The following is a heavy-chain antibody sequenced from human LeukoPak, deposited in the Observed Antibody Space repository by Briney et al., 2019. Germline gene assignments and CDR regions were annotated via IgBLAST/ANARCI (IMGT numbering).Heavy chain of an antibody. CDR2: INPNSGGT. Sequence: ASVKVSCKASGYTFTGYYVHWVRQAPGQGLEWMGWINPNSGGTNYAQKFQGRVTMTRDTSINTAYMELGRLRSDDTAVYYCARGLHCSGGTCSDSWGQGTLVTVSS. CDR1: GYTFTGYY. CDR3: ARGLHCSGGTCSDS. V-gene: IGHV1-2*02. J-gene: IGHJ4*02. D-gene: IGHD2-15*01.